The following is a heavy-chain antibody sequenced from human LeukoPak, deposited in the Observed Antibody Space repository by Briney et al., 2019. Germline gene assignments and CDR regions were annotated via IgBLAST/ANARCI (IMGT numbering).Heavy chain of an antibody. CDR1: GYAFTSYG. V-gene: IGHV1-18*04. CDR2: ISAYNGNT. J-gene: IGHJ4*02. CDR3: ARGTSSGCLDY. D-gene: IGHD6-19*01. Sequence: ASVKVSCKASGYAFTSYGISWVRQAPGQGLEWMGWISAYNGNTNYAQKLQGRVTTTTDTSTSTAYMELRSLGSDDTAVYYCARGTSSGCLDYWGQGTLVTVSS.